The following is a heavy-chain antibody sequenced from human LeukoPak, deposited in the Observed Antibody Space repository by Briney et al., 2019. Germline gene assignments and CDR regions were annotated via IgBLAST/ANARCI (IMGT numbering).Heavy chain of an antibody. V-gene: IGHV1-46*01. CDR2: INPSGGST. Sequence: ASVKVSCKASGYTFTSYYMHWVRQAPGQGLEWMGIINPSGGSTSYAQKFQGRVTMTRDTSTSTVYMEPSSLRSEDTAVYYCAKEDGRIRNPSTYFDYWGQGTLVTVPS. CDR3: AKEDGRIRNPSTYFDY. D-gene: IGHD1-14*01. J-gene: IGHJ4*02. CDR1: GYTFTSYY.